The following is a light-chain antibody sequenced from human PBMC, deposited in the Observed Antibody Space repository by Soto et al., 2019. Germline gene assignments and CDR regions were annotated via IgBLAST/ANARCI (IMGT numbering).Light chain of an antibody. CDR2: EVS. CDR1: SSDVGGYDY. J-gene: IGLJ1*01. V-gene: IGLV2-14*01. Sequence: QSVLTQPASVSGSPGQLITISCTGTSSDVGGYDYVSWYQLHPGKAPKLMVFEVSNRPSGVSYRFSGSKSGNTASLTISGLQAEDEADYYCCSYAGSYTYVFGTGTKVTVL. CDR3: CSYAGSYTYV.